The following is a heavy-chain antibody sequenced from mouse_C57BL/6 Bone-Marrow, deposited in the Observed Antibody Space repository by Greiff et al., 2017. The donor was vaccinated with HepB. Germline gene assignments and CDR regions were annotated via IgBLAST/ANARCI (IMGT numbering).Heavy chain of an antibody. J-gene: IGHJ3*01. CDR3: ARDGSWFAY. V-gene: IGHV1-54*01. CDR1: GYAFTSYL. Sequence: QVHVKQSGAELVRPGTSVKVSCKASGYAFTSYLIEWVKQRPGQGLEWIGVIYPGDGGTNYNEKFKGKATLTADKSSSTAYMQRSSLTSEDSAVYFCARDGSWFAYWGQGTLVTVSA. D-gene: IGHD2-3*01. CDR2: IYPGDGGT.